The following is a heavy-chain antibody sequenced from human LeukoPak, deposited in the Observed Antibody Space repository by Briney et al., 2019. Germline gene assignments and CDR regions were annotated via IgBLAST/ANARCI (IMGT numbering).Heavy chain of an antibody. J-gene: IGHJ4*02. CDR1: GFTFSSYW. D-gene: IGHD3-16*02. Sequence: GGSLRLSCAASGFTFSSYWMNWVRQAPGKGLVWVSRIASDGSSTTYADSVKGRFSISRDNAKNTLYLQMNSLRAEDTAVYYCAKERSYYFDYWGQGTLVTVSS. CDR2: IASDGSST. V-gene: IGHV3-74*01. CDR3: AKERSYYFDY.